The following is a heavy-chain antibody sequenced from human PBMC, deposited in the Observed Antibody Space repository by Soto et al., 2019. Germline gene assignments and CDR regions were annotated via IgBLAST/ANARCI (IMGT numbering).Heavy chain of an antibody. V-gene: IGHV3-72*01. CDR2: SKNKADSYIT. J-gene: IGHJ4*02. Sequence: EVQLVESGGGLVQPGGSLRLSCAASGFTFSNYYMDWVRQAPGKGLEWVGRSKNKADSYITEYAASVKGRFSISRDTSKNSLYLQMNSLKTEDTDVYYCTVWVLGNDFGAAWGQGILVTVS. CDR1: GFTFSNYY. CDR3: TVWVLGNDFGAA. D-gene: IGHD3-16*01.